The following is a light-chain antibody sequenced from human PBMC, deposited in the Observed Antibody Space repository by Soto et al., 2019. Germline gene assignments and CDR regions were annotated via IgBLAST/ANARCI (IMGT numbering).Light chain of an antibody. CDR3: QHYNNWPRT. V-gene: IGKV3-15*01. J-gene: IGKJ2*01. Sequence: EIVMTQSPATLSVSPGERATLSCRASQSVSSNLAWYQQKPGQAPRLLIYGASIRATGIPARFSGSGSGTEFPLTISSLQDDDFAVYYCQHYNNWPRTFGQGTKLEIK. CDR2: GAS. CDR1: QSVSSN.